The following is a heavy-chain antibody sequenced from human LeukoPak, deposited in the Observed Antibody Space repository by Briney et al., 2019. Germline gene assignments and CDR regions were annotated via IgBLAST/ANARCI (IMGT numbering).Heavy chain of an antibody. CDR1: GYTLTELS. CDR3: ATRSYYARGVYFDY. Sequence: ASVKVSCKVSGYTLTELSMHWVRQAPGKGLEWMGGFGPEDGETIYAQKFQGRVTMTEDTSTDTAYMELSSLRSEDTAVYYCATRSYYARGVYFDYWGQGTLVTVSS. CDR2: FGPEDGET. J-gene: IGHJ4*02. D-gene: IGHD3-10*01. V-gene: IGHV1-24*01.